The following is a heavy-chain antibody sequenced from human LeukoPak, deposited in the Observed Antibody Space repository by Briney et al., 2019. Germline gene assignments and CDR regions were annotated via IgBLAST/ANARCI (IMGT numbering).Heavy chain of an antibody. D-gene: IGHD1-26*01. CDR1: GGSFSGYY. CDR3: ARGSWELTRGHYYYYYMDV. J-gene: IGHJ6*03. Sequence: SETLSLTCAVYGGSFSGYYWSLIRQPPGKGLEWIGEINHSGSTNYNPSLKSRVTISVDTSKNQFSLKLSSVTAADTAVYYRARGSWELTRGHYYYYYMDVWGQATTVTVSS. V-gene: IGHV4-34*01. CDR2: INHSGST.